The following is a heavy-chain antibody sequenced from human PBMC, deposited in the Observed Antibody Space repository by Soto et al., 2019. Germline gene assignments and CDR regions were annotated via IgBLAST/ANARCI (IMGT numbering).Heavy chain of an antibody. J-gene: IGHJ3*02. D-gene: IGHD3-10*01. CDR1: GFTFSNYW. V-gene: IGHV3-74*01. Sequence: EVQLVESGGGLVQPGGSLRLSCAVSGFTFSNYWMHWVRQAPGKGLVWVSTISPDGTITDYTDSVKGRLASSRDNAKSTLFMQLNILRPEDTAVYYCARFRGDAFDIWGQGTMVTVSS. CDR3: ARFRGDAFDI. CDR2: ISPDGTIT.